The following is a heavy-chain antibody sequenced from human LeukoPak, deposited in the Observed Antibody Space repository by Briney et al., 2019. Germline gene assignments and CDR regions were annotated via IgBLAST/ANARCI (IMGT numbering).Heavy chain of an antibody. J-gene: IGHJ4*02. CDR1: GFTFSNYW. V-gene: IGHV3-7*01. CDR2: IRQDGSEK. CDR3: ARSTAGLDY. D-gene: IGHD1-1*01. Sequence: GGSLRLSCAASGFTFSNYWMSWVRQAPGKGLEWVANIRQDGSEKYYVDFVRGRLTISRDNAKHSLYLQMSSLRAEDTAVYYCARSTAGLDYWGQGTLVTVSS.